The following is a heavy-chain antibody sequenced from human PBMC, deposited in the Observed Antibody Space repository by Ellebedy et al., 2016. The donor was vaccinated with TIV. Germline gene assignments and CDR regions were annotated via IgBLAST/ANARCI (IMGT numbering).Heavy chain of an antibody. CDR2: IYQTGHI. CDR1: GGSVTTTTYR. D-gene: IGHD3-22*01. V-gene: IGHV4-39*01. CDR3: ARHASYYDSSGYSGYYFDY. J-gene: IGHJ4*02. Sequence: MPGGSLRLSCSVSGGSVTTTTYRWSWIRRPPGKGLEWLGTIYQTGHIYDNPSLGIRVTRSIDTSKNQFSLKLSSVTAADTAVYYCARHASYYDSSGYSGYYFDYWGQGTLVTVSS.